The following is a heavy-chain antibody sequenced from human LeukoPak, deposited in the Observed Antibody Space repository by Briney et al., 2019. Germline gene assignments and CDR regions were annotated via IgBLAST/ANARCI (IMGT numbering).Heavy chain of an antibody. D-gene: IGHD6-19*01. CDR1: GFTFSSYG. CDR2: IWYDGSNK. V-gene: IGHV3-33*01. J-gene: IGHJ4*02. Sequence: GGSLRLSCAASGFTFSSYGMHWVRQAPGKGLERVAVIWYDGSNKYYADSVKGRFTISRDNSKNTLYLQMNSLRAEDTAVYYCASSTAVAATGYYFDYWGQGTLVTVSS. CDR3: ASSTAVAATGYYFDY.